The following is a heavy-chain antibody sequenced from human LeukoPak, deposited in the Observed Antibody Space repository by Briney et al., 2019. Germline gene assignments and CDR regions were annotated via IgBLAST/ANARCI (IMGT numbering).Heavy chain of an antibody. Sequence: GGSLRLSCAASGFTFSNAWMSWVRQAPGKGLEWVGRIKSKTDGGTTDYAAPVKGRFTISRDDSKNTLYLQMNSLKTEDTAVYYCTTYPLNSGDYYSPLDYWGQGTLVTVSS. CDR2: IKSKTDGGTT. D-gene: IGHD4-17*01. CDR3: TTYPLNSGDYYSPLDY. J-gene: IGHJ4*02. CDR1: GFTFSNAW. V-gene: IGHV3-15*01.